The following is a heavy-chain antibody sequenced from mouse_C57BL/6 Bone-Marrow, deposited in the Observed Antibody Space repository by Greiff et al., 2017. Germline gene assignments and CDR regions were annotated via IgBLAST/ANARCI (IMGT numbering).Heavy chain of an antibody. CDR1: GFNIKDDY. Sequence: VQLKQSGAELVRPGASVTLSCTASGFNIKDDYMHWVKQRPEQGLEWIGWIDPENGDTEYASKFQGKATITADTSSNTAYLQLSSLTSEDTAVYYCTTSGDYYGSSSYFDYWGQGTTLTVSS. CDR3: TTSGDYYGSSSYFDY. V-gene: IGHV14-4*01. CDR2: IDPENGDT. J-gene: IGHJ2*01. D-gene: IGHD1-1*01.